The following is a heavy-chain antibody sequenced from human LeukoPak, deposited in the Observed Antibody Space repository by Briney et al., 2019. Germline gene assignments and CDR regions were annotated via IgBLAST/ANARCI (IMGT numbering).Heavy chain of an antibody. CDR2: IKTKAEGETV. V-gene: IGHV3-15*01. CDR3: STPGYSSNWYDVDY. Sequence: GGSLRLSCAASGFTFSKIWMTWVRQAPGKGLEWVGHIKTKAEGETVYYATPVKGRFIISRDDSQNTLYLQMHSLKTEDTATYYCSTPGYSSNWYDVDYWGQGTPVTVSS. J-gene: IGHJ4*02. CDR1: GFTFSKIW. D-gene: IGHD6-13*01.